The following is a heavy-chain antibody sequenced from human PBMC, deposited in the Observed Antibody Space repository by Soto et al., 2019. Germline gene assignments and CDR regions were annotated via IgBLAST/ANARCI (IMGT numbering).Heavy chain of an antibody. CDR1: GFSLNNYG. V-gene: IGHV3-30*03. CDR2: ISNNGSNS. J-gene: IGHJ6*02. Sequence: QVQLVESGGGVVQPGTSLRLSCAASGFSLNNYGKNWVRQAPGKGLEWVAVISNNGSNSYYADSVRGRFTISRDNSKNTLHLQLNSLRPADTAVYYCATGGFCSGGSCPGYFFYYYGMNVWGQGTTVTVSS. CDR3: ATGGFCSGGSCPGYFFYYYGMNV. D-gene: IGHD2-15*01.